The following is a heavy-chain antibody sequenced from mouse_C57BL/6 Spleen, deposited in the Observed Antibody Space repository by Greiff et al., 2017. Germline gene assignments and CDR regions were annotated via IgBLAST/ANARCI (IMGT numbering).Heavy chain of an antibody. CDR1: GFTFSDYY. Sequence: EVMLVESEGGLVQPGSSMKLSCTASGFTFSDYYMAWVRQVPEKGLEWVANINYDGSSTYYLDSLKSRFIISRDNAKNILYLQMSSLKSEDTATYYCARVDGYFDVWGTGTTVTVSS. CDR2: INYDGSST. CDR3: ARVDGYFDV. J-gene: IGHJ1*03. V-gene: IGHV5-16*01.